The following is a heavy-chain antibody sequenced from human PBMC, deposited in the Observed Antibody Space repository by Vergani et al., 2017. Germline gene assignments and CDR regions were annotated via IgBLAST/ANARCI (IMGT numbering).Heavy chain of an antibody. Sequence: QVQLVQSGAEVKKPGASVKVSCKASGYTFTGYYMHLVRQAPGQGLEWMGWINPNSGGTNYAQKFQGRVTMTRDTSIRTAYMELSRLRSDDTAVYYCARDRYGGNSGAYDYGMDVWGQGTTVTVSS. CDR1: GYTFTGYY. D-gene: IGHD4-23*01. V-gene: IGHV1-2*02. CDR2: INPNSGGT. CDR3: ARDRYGGNSGAYDYGMDV. J-gene: IGHJ6*02.